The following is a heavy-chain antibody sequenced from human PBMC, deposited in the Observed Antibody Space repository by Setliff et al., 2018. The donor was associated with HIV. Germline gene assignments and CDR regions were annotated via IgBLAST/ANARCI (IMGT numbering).Heavy chain of an antibody. CDR2: LYYSGRA. CDR3: ARHRVITGSFDS. D-gene: IGHD1-20*01. J-gene: IGHJ4*02. V-gene: IGHV4-39*01. Sequence: SETLSLTCTVSGASIRSSTSYWGWIRQPPGKGLEWIGTLYYSGRAFYKSTLKSRVTISVDTSKNQFSLKVNSVTAADTAVFYCARHRVITGSFDSWSQGTLVTVSS. CDR1: GASIRSSTSY.